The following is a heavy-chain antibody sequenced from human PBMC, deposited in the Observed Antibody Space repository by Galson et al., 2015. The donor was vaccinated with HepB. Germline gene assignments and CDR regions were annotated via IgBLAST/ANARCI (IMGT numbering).Heavy chain of an antibody. Sequence: SVKVSCKASGYTFPDYAMNWVRQAPGQGLEWMGWINTNTGNPTYAQGFTGRFVFSLDTSVSTAYLQISSLKAEDTAVYYCARVYCSGGNCYSGARYYSLDVWGKGTTVTVSS. V-gene: IGHV7-4-1*02. J-gene: IGHJ6*03. D-gene: IGHD2-15*01. CDR3: ARVYCSGGNCYSGARYYSLDV. CDR1: GYTFPDYA. CDR2: INTNTGNP.